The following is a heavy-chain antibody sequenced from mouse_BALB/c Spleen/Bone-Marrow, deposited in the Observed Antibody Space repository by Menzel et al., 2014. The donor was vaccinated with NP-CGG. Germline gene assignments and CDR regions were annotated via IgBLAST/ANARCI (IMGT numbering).Heavy chain of an antibody. CDR2: IRAGGST. D-gene: IGHD1-1*02. CDR1: GFSLTSYG. J-gene: IGHJ4*01. V-gene: IGHV2-9*02. Sequence: QVQLKESGPGLVAPSQSLSITCTVSGFSLTSYGVHWVRQPPGKGLEWLGVIRAGGSTNYNSALMSRLSISKDNSKSQVFLKMNSLQTDDTAMYYCARYYLYAMDYWGQGTSVTVSS. CDR3: ARYYLYAMDY.